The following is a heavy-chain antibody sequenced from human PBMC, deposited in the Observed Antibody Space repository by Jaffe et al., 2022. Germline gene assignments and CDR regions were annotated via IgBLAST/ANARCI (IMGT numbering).Heavy chain of an antibody. CDR2: ISATGYST. CDR3: TTGRGFGDYFGW. Sequence: EVQLLESGGNLIQPGGSLRLSCVASGFTFSGSAMSWVRQAPGRGLEWVSGISATGYSTYYADSVRGRFTVSRDTSENTLYLQMNTLRADDTAVYFCTTGRGFGDYFGWWGQGTLVAVSS. CDR1: GFTFSGSA. V-gene: IGHV3-23*01. D-gene: IGHD3-10*01. J-gene: IGHJ4*02.